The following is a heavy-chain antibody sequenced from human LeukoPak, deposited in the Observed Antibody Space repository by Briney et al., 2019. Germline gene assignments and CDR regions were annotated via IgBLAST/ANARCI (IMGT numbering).Heavy chain of an antibody. D-gene: IGHD2-2*02. Sequence: GGSLRLSCAASGYTFSSYAMHWVRQAPGKGLEWVAVISYDGSNKYYADSVKGRFTISRDNSKNTLYLQMNSLRAEDTAVYYCAKDRGYQLLYDNWFDPWGQGTLVTVSS. CDR2: ISYDGSNK. CDR1: GYTFSSYA. J-gene: IGHJ5*02. V-gene: IGHV3-30-3*01. CDR3: AKDRGYQLLYDNWFDP.